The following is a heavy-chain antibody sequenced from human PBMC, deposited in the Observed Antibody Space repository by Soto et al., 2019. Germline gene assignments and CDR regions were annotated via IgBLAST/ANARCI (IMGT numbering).Heavy chain of an antibody. CDR3: ARGYAVYCSAGTCYWFAP. Sequence: EVQLVESGGGLVKPGGSLRLSCAASGFSFSSYSMNWVRQAPGKGLEWVSSISSSASYINYADSVKGRFTISRDNAKKSLYLQMNSLRAEDTAVDNCARGYAVYCSAGTCYWFAPWGQGTLVTVSS. CDR1: GFSFSSYS. D-gene: IGHD2-15*01. J-gene: IGHJ5*02. V-gene: IGHV3-21*01. CDR2: ISSSASYI.